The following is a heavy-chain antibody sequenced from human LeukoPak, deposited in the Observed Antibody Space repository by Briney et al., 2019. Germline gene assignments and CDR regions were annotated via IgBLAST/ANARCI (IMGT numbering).Heavy chain of an antibody. D-gene: IGHD5-18*01. CDR1: GFIVSANY. CDR3: AKDVVGTAFPYYYYYYMDV. V-gene: IGHV3-23*01. CDR2: ISGSGGST. Sequence: PGGSLRLSCAASGFIVSANYITWVRQAPGKGLEWVSAISGSGGSTYYADSVKGRFTISRDNSKNTLYLQMNSLRAEDTAVYYCAKDVVGTAFPYYYYYYMDVWGKGTTVTVSS. J-gene: IGHJ6*03.